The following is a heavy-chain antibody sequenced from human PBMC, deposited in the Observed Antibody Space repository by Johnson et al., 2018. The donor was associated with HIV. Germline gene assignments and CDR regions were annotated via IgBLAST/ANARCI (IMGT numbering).Heavy chain of an antibody. CDR1: GFTFDDYA. CDR3: AKSSIAVQDAFDI. Sequence: VQLLESGGGLVQPGRSLRLSCAASGFTFDDYAMYWVRQAPGKGLEWVSGVSWNGGSIGSADSLKGRFTTSRDNSKNMLYLHMNSLRAEDTAVYFCAKSSIAVQDAFDIWGQGTMVTVSS. CDR2: VSWNGGSI. J-gene: IGHJ3*02. D-gene: IGHD6-19*01. V-gene: IGHV3-9*01.